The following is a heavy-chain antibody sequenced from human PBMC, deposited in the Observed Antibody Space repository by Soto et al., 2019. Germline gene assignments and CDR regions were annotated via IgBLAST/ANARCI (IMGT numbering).Heavy chain of an antibody. Sequence: SETLSLTCTVSGGSISSYYWSWIRQPPGKGLEWIGYIYYSGSTNYNPSLKSRVTISVDTSKNQFSLKLSSVTAADTAVYYCARQNTYYDFWSGYGAYYYYMDVWGKGTTVTVSS. J-gene: IGHJ6*03. CDR3: ARQNTYYDFWSGYGAYYYYMDV. V-gene: IGHV4-59*08. D-gene: IGHD3-3*01. CDR2: IYYSGST. CDR1: GGSISSYY.